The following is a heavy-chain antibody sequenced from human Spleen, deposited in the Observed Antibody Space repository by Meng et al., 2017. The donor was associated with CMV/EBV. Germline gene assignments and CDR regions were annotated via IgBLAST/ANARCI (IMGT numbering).Heavy chain of an antibody. J-gene: IGHJ3*02. CDR3: ARRNGLPEYCGGDCYYDAFDI. Sequence: GGSLRLSCKPSGYSFTTYWIGWVRQMPGKGLEWMGIIYPGDSDTRYSPSFQGQVTISVDKSISTAYLQWSSLKASDTAMYYCARRNGLPEYCGGDCYYDAFDIWGQGTMVTVSS. D-gene: IGHD2-21*01. CDR2: IYPGDSDT. V-gene: IGHV5-51*01. CDR1: GYSFTTYW.